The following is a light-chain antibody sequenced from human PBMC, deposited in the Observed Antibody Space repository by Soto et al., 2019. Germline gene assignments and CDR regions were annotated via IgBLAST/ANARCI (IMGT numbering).Light chain of an antibody. V-gene: IGKV3-15*01. CDR2: GGS. Sequence: EIVMTQSPDILSVPPGDRATLSSRASESIRSDLAWYQQKPGQAPRLVIFGGSIRAADIPARFSGSGSGTEFTLTIGTLQSEDFAIYYCQQYHDWPTITFGQGTRLETK. CDR1: ESIRSD. J-gene: IGKJ5*01. CDR3: QQYHDWPTIT.